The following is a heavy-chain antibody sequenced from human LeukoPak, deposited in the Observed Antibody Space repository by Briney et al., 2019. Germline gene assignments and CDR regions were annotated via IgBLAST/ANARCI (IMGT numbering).Heavy chain of an antibody. CDR3: AKDSTLRPFDY. Sequence: PGGSLRLSCAASGFTFSSYAMHWVRQAPGKGLEWVAVISYDGSNKYYADSVKGRFTISRDNSKNTLYLQMNSLRAEDTAVYYCAKDSTLRPFDYWGQGTLVTVSS. CDR2: ISYDGSNK. CDR1: GFTFSSYA. J-gene: IGHJ4*02. V-gene: IGHV3-30-3*01. D-gene: IGHD2-21*01.